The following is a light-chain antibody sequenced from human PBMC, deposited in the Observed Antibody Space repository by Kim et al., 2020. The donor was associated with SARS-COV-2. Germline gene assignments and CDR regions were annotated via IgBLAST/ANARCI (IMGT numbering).Light chain of an antibody. V-gene: IGKV3-20*01. CDR1: QSVSSSY. CDR3: QQYGSSRWT. CDR2: DAS. Sequence: EFVLTQSPGTLSLSPGERATLSCRASQSVSSSYSAWYQHKPGQPPRLLIHDASIRATGIPDRFSGSESGTDFTLTISRVEPEDFAVYYCQQYGSSRWTFGQGTKVDIK. J-gene: IGKJ1*01.